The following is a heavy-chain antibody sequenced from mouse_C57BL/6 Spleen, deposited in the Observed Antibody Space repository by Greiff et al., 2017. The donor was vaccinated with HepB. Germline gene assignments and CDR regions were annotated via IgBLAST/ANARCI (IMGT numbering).Heavy chain of an antibody. Sequence: EVKLEESGGGLVKPGGSLKLSCAASGFTFSSYTMSWVRQTPEKRLEWVATISGGGGNTYYPDSVKGRFTISRDNAKNTLYLQMSSLRSEDTALYYCARNYYGSSYMDYWGQGTSVTVSS. CDR3: ARNYYGSSYMDY. D-gene: IGHD1-1*01. CDR2: ISGGGGNT. J-gene: IGHJ4*01. CDR1: GFTFSSYT. V-gene: IGHV5-9*01.